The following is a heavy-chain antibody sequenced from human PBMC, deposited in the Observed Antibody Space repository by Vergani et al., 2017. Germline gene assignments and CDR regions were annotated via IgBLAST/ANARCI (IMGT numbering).Heavy chain of an antibody. D-gene: IGHD6-13*01. Sequence: QVQLVQSGAEVKKPGSSVKVSCKASGGTFSSYAISWVRQAPGQGLEWMGRIIPIFGTANYAQKFQCRVTITADKSTSTAYMELSSLRSEDTAVYYCATSLNSSSWYGWYFDLWGRGTLVTVSS. CDR2: IIPIFGTA. J-gene: IGHJ2*01. CDR1: GGTFSSYA. CDR3: ATSLNSSSWYGWYFDL. V-gene: IGHV1-69*14.